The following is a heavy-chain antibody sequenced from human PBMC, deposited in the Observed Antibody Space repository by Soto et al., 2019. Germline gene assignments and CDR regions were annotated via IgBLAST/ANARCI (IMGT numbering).Heavy chain of an antibody. V-gene: IGHV3-23*01. D-gene: IGHD2-8*01. J-gene: IGHJ4*02. CDR1: GFTFSSYA. CDR2: ISGSGGST. Sequence: EVQLLESGGGLVQPGGSLRLSCAASGFTFSSYAMSWVRQAPGKGLEWVSAISGSGGSTYYADSVKGRFTISRDNSKNTLYLQMNSLRAEDTAVYYCAKDLGMGDIVLMVYARVGCFDYWGQGTLVTVSS. CDR3: AKDLGMGDIVLMVYARVGCFDY.